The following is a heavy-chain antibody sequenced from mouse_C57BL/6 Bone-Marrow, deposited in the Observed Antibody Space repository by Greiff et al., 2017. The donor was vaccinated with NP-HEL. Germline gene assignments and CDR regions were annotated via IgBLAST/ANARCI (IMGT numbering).Heavy chain of an antibody. Sequence: EVKLQESGPGLVKPSQSLSLTCSVTGYSITSGYYWNWIRQFPGNKLEWMGYISYDGSNNYNPSLKNRISITRDTSKNQFFLKLNSVTTEDTATYYCARVRDGYYPFAYWGQGTLVTVSA. J-gene: IGHJ3*01. CDR3: ARVRDGYYPFAY. CDR2: ISYDGSN. V-gene: IGHV3-6*01. D-gene: IGHD2-3*01. CDR1: GYSITSGYY.